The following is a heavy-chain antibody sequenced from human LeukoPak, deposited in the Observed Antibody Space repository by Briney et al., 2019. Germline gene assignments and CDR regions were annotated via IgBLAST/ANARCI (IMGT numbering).Heavy chain of an antibody. CDR1: GFTFSDYY. V-gene: IGHV3-11*01. CDR3: ASDASGYFWFDP. Sequence: GGSLRLSCAASGFTFSDYYMNWIRQTPGKGLEWLSYISSRGDTMFYADSARGRFTISRDNAKNSLYLQMNSLRADDTAVYYCASDASGYFWFDPWGQGTLVTVSS. D-gene: IGHD5-12*01. CDR2: ISSRGDTM. J-gene: IGHJ5*02.